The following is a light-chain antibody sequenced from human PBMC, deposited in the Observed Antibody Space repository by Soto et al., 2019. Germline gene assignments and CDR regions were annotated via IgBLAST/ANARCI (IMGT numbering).Light chain of an antibody. CDR2: EVS. CDR3: SSYTGSTRV. J-gene: IGLJ2*01. V-gene: IGLV2-14*01. Sequence: QSALTQPASVSGSPGQSISISCTRTSSDLGAYNYVSWYQQHPGKAPKLLIYEVSNRPSGVSDRFSGSKSGSTASLTISGLQAEDEADYYCSSYTGSTRVFGGGTQLTVL. CDR1: SSDLGAYNY.